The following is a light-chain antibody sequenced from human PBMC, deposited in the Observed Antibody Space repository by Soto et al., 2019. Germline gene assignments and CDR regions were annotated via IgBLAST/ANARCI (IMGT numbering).Light chain of an antibody. J-gene: IGKJ2*01. Sequence: EIVLIQSPATLSLSPGERATLSCRASQSVSSYLAWYQQKPGQAPRLLIYDASNRATGIPARFSGSGSGTDFTLTISSLEPEDFAVYYCQQRSNWPQYTFGQGTKLEIK. V-gene: IGKV3-11*01. CDR1: QSVSSY. CDR3: QQRSNWPQYT. CDR2: DAS.